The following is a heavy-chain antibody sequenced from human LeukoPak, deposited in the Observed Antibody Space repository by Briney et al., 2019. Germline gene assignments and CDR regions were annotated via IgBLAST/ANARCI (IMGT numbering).Heavy chain of an antibody. J-gene: IGHJ4*02. CDR3: ARGDYYDSSGYYYDAFDY. CDR2: IDTKTGNP. V-gene: IGHV7-4-1*02. CDR1: GYTFSSCA. Sequence: ASVKVSCKASGYTFSSCAINWVRQAPGQGLEYMGWIDTKTGNPTYAQGFTGRFVFSLDTSVSTAYLQISSLKAEDTAVYYCARGDYYDSSGYYYDAFDYWGQGTLVTVSS. D-gene: IGHD3-22*01.